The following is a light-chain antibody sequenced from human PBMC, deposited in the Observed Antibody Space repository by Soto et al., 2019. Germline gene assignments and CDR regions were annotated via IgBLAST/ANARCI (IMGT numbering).Light chain of an antibody. Sequence: EIVMTQSPATLSVSPGERATLSCRASQNVANYLDWYQQKPGQAPRLLIFDASNRATGIPARFSGSGSGTDFTLTISSLEPEDFAVYYCQQRNNWPPEITFGQGTRLEIK. CDR1: QNVANY. J-gene: IGKJ5*01. CDR3: QQRNNWPPEIT. V-gene: IGKV3-11*01. CDR2: DAS.